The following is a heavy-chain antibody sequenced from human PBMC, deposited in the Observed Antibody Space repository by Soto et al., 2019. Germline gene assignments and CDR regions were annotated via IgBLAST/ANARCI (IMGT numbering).Heavy chain of an antibody. Sequence: ASVKVSCKAAGYTFTGYYMHWVRQAPGQGIKWMGKINPNSDGTNYAQKIQGRVTMTRDKSISTAYMALSRLRSDATVLFFCARGGTAAAGTGNDYWGQGTLFTVSS. V-gene: IGHV1-2*05. D-gene: IGHD6-13*01. CDR2: INPNSDGT. J-gene: IGHJ4*02. CDR3: ARGGTAAAGTGNDY. CDR1: GYTFTGYY.